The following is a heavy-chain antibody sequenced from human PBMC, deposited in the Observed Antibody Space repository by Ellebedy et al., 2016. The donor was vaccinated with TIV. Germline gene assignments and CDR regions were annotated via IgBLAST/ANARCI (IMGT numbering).Heavy chain of an antibody. D-gene: IGHD5-18*01. Sequence: GESLKISCAASGFSFSSYWMHWVRQAPGKGLVWVSRINSDGSSTSNADSVKGRFTISRDNAKNTLYLQMNSLGAEDTAVYYCARERDTAMGDYWGQGTLVTVSS. CDR3: ARERDTAMGDY. CDR2: INSDGSST. V-gene: IGHV3-74*01. CDR1: GFSFSSYW. J-gene: IGHJ4*02.